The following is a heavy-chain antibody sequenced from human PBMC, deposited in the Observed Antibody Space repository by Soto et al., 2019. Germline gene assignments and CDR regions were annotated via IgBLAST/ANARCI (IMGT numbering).Heavy chain of an antibody. CDR3: TRVGSTRSAWFDP. CDR2: IRSKAYGGTT. Sequence: GGSLRLSCTASGFTFGDYAMSWFRQAPGKGLEWVGFIRSKAYGGTTEYAASVKGRFTISRDDSKSIAYLQMNSLKTEDTAVYYCTRVGSTRSAWFDPWGQGTLVTVSS. J-gene: IGHJ5*02. CDR1: GFTFGDYA. D-gene: IGHD2-2*01. V-gene: IGHV3-49*03.